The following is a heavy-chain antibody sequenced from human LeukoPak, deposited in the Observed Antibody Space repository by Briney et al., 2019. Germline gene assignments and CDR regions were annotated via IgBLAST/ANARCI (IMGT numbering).Heavy chain of an antibody. CDR2: LRPASGSS. J-gene: IGHJ4*02. CDR3: ARGPPESTTSDY. Sequence: ASVTVSFKASGYIFTSYDISWVRQAAGQGLEWIGWLRPASGSSGYAQKFQGRVTMTRSTSTRTAYMELRSLTSEDTAVYYCARGPPESTTSDYWGQGTLVTVSS. V-gene: IGHV1-8*01. D-gene: IGHD2-2*01. CDR1: GYIFTSYD.